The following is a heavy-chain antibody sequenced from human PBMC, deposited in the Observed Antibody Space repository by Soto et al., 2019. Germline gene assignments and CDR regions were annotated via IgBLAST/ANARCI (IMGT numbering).Heavy chain of an antibody. CDR1: GFNVSGTY. CDR2: LYGTGST. V-gene: IGHV3-53*03. D-gene: IGHD1-1*01. J-gene: IGHJ4*02. Sequence: EVQLVESGGGLIQPGGYLRLSCAASGFNVSGTYMSWVRLPPGKGLEWVSLLYGTGSTHYPKSVKGRFTGSRDVSKNTSILQMNNLRAEDSGMYYCVREDRVPFTTGWSVEYWGRGTLVTVSS. CDR3: VREDRVPFTTGWSVEY.